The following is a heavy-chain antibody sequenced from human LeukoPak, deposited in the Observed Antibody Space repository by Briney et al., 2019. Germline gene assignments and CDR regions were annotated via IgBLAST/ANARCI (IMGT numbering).Heavy chain of an antibody. Sequence: GGSLRLSCAASGFTFSSYSMNWVRQAPGKGLEWVSSISSSSSYIYYADSVKGRFTISRDNAKNSLYLQMNSLRAEDTAVYYCARDGFGYSSGWHSTDYWGQGTLVTVSS. CDR3: ARDGFGYSSGWHSTDY. CDR2: ISSSSSYI. D-gene: IGHD6-19*01. V-gene: IGHV3-21*01. J-gene: IGHJ4*02. CDR1: GFTFSSYS.